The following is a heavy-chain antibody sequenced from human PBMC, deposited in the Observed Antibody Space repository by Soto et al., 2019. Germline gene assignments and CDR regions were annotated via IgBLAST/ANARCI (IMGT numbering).Heavy chain of an antibody. D-gene: IGHD5-12*01. CDR2: IFTSGRA. CDR3: ARDGKVDIDRGGYYYYDMDV. J-gene: IGHJ6*02. V-gene: IGHV4-61*01. Sequence: QVKLQESGPGLVRPSETLSLTCTVSGGSVGTGINYWTWIRQPPGKGLEWIGNIFTSGRANYDPSLNTRGTISVDTSKNQFSLKLTSVTAADTAVYYCARDGKVDIDRGGYYYYDMDVWGQGTTVTVSS. CDR1: GGSVGTGINY.